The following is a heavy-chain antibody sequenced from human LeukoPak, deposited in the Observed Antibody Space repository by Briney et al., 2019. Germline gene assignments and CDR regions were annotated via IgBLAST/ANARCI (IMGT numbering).Heavy chain of an antibody. CDR2: ISSSSSYI. V-gene: IGHV3-21*01. J-gene: IGHJ4*02. Sequence: GGSLRLSCAASGFTFSSYSMNWVRQAPGKGLEWVSSISSSSSYIYYADSVKGRFTISRDNAKNSLYLQMNSLRAEGTAVYYCASSGIVVVTAIDYWGQGTLVTVSS. D-gene: IGHD2-21*02. CDR3: ASSGIVVVTAIDY. CDR1: GFTFSSYS.